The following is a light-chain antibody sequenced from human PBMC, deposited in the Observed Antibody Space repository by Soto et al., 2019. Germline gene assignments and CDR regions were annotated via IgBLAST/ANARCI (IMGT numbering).Light chain of an antibody. CDR1: QSVSSN. Sequence: EIVMTQSPATLSVSPGERATLSCRASQSVSSNLAWYQQNPGQAPRLLIYGASTRATGIPARFSGSGSGTEFTLTISRLQSEDFAVYYCQQYNNWPRTFGQGNKLEIK. CDR2: GAS. J-gene: IGKJ2*01. CDR3: QQYNNWPRT. V-gene: IGKV3-15*01.